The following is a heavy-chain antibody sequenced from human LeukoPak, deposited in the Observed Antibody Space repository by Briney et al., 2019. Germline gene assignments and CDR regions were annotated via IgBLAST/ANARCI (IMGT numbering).Heavy chain of an antibody. J-gene: IGHJ6*04. CDR1: GFTFSSYD. V-gene: IGHV3-48*03. CDR3: AELGITMSGGV. CDR2: ISSSGSTI. D-gene: IGHD3-10*02. Sequence: GGSLRLSCAVSGFTFSSYDMSWVRQAPGKGLEWVSYISSSGSTIYYADSVKGRFTISRDNAKNSLYLQMNSLRAEDTAVYYCAELGITMSGGVWGKGTTVTISS.